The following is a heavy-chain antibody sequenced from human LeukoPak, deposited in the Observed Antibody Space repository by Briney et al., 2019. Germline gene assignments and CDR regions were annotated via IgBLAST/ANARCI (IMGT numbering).Heavy chain of an antibody. CDR3: ARGGQPDNWFHP. CDR1: GDSISYGSSY. D-gene: IGHD1-26*01. CDR2: IYTSRST. Sequence: SETLSLTCTVSGDSISYGSSYWSWIRQPAGRGLEWIGRIYTSRSTNYNPSLKSRVTMSVDTSNNQFSLRLTSVIAADTAVYFCARGGQPDNWFHPWGQGILVTVSS. J-gene: IGHJ5*02. V-gene: IGHV4-61*02.